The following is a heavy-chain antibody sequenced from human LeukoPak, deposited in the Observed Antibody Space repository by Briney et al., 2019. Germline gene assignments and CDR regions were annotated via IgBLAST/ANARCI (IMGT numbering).Heavy chain of an antibody. V-gene: IGHV4-59*12. J-gene: IGHJ4*02. CDR1: GGSISSYY. CDR3: AGGSHYYDTRGPNTFDY. D-gene: IGHD3-22*01. CDR2: IYYSGST. Sequence: SETLSLTCTVSGGSISSYYWSWIRQPPGKGLEWMGYIYYSGSTNYNPSLKSRVIMSVDTSKNQFSLKLSSVTAADTAVYYCAGGSHYYDTRGPNTFDYWGEGTLVTVSS.